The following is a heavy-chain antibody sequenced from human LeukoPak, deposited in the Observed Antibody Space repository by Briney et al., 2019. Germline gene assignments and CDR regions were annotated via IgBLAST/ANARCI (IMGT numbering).Heavy chain of an antibody. Sequence: PSETLSLTCTVSGGSLSSSSYYWGWIRQPPGKGLEWIGSIYYSGSTYYNPSLKSRVTISVDTSKNQFSLKLSSVTAADTAVYYCARVVWGPFDYWGQGTLVTVSS. J-gene: IGHJ4*02. D-gene: IGHD5/OR15-5a*01. V-gene: IGHV4-39*07. CDR3: ARVVWGPFDY. CDR2: IYYSGST. CDR1: GGSLSSSSYY.